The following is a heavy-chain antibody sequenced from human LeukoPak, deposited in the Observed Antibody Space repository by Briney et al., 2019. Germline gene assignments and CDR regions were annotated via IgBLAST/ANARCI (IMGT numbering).Heavy chain of an antibody. D-gene: IGHD6-19*01. CDR2: ISGSGGST. V-gene: IGHV3-23*01. CDR1: GFTFSTYA. Sequence: GGSLRLSCAASGFTFSTYAMSWVRQAPGKGLEWVSAISGSGGSTYYADSVKGLLTISRDNFKNTLYVQMNSVRAEETAVYYCARGGKRAVAGTRSPQYFQHWGQGTLVTVSS. J-gene: IGHJ1*01. CDR3: ARGGKRAVAGTRSPQYFQH.